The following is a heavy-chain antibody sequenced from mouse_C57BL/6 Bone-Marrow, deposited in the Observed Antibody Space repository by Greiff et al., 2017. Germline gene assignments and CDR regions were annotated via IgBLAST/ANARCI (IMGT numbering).Heavy chain of an antibody. CDR2: ISNGGGST. Sequence: EVQLVESGGGLVQPGGSLKLSCAASGFTFSDYYMYWVRQTPEKRLEWVAYISNGGGSTYYPDTVKGRFTISRDNAKNTLYLQMSRLKSEDTAMYYCAGGFAYWGQGTLVTVSA. CDR1: GFTFSDYY. CDR3: AGGFAY. V-gene: IGHV5-12*01. J-gene: IGHJ3*01.